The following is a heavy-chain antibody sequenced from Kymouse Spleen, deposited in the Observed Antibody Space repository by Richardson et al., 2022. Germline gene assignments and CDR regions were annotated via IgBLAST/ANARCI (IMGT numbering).Heavy chain of an antibody. CDR1: GFTFSSYG. Sequence: QVQLVESGGGVVQPGRSLRLSCAASGFTFSSYGMHWVRQAPGKGLEWVAVISYDGSNKYYADSVKGRFTISRDNSKNTLYLQMNSLRAEDTAVYYCAKRGL*LELHDYWGQGTLVTVSS. CDR3: AKRGL*LELHDY. V-gene: IGHV3-30*18. D-gene: IGHD1-7*01. CDR2: ISYDGSNK. J-gene: IGHJ4*02.